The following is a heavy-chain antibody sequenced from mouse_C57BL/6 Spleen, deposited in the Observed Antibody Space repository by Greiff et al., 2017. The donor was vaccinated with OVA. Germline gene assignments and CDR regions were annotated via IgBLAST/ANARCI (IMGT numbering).Heavy chain of an antibody. V-gene: IGHV2-3*01. J-gene: IGHJ2*01. CDR2: IWGDGST. Sequence: QVQLQQSGPGLVAPSQSLSITCTVSGFSFTSYGVSWVRQPPGKGLEWLGVIWGDGSTNYHSALISRLSTSKDNSKSQVFLKLNSLQTDDTATYYCAKQGICYDYLYFDYWGQGTTLTVSS. D-gene: IGHD2-4*01. CDR3: AKQGICYDYLYFDY. CDR1: GFSFTSYG.